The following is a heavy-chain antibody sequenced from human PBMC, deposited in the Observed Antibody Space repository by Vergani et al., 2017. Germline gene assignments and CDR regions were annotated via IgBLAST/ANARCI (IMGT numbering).Heavy chain of an antibody. CDR2: ISSSGSTI. D-gene: IGHD5-18*01. J-gene: IGHJ6*02. CDR3: ARCLADTAMDPQAYYYYYGMDV. V-gene: IGHV3-48*04. CDR1: GFTFSSYA. Sequence: EVQLLESGGGLVQPGGSLRLSCAASGFTFSSYAMSWVRQAPGKGLEWVSYISSSGSTIYYADSVKGRFTISRDNAKNSLYLQMNSLRAEVTAVYYCARCLADTAMDPQAYYYYYGMDVWGQGTTVTVSS.